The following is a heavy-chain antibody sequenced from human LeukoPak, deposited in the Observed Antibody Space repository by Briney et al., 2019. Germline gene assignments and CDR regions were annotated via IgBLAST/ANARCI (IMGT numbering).Heavy chain of an antibody. V-gene: IGHV1-8*03. Sequence: RASVKVSCKASGYTFTIYDINWVRQAPGQGLEWMGWINPNSGNTGYAQKFQGRVTLSRNTSISTAYMELSSLRSDDTAVYYCARGFRVTSGSHTFDYWGQGTLVAVSS. CDR1: GYTFTIYD. J-gene: IGHJ4*02. D-gene: IGHD3-22*01. CDR2: INPNSGNT. CDR3: ARGFRVTSGSHTFDY.